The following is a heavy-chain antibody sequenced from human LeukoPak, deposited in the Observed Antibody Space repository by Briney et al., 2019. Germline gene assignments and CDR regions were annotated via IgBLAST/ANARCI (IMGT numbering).Heavy chain of an antibody. J-gene: IGHJ4*02. CDR1: SGSIRSYY. D-gene: IGHD1-26*01. V-gene: IGHV4-4*07. Sequence: SETLSLTCTVSSGSIRSYYWGWVRQPPGKGLEWIGRIYTTGTTQYNPSLKSRVTMSVDTSTNQFSLNLRSMTAADTAVYYCGRQGYTASYYFFAYWSQGTLVAVS. CDR3: GRQGYTASYYFFAY. CDR2: IYTTGTT.